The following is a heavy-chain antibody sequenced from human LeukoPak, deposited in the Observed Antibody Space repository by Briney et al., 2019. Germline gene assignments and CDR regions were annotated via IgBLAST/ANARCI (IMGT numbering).Heavy chain of an antibody. V-gene: IGHV1-18*01. Sequence: ASVKVSCKASGYTFTSYGISWVRQAPGQGLEWMGWISAYNGNTNYAQKLQGRVTMTTDTSTSTAYMELRSLRSDDTAVYYCAREADHNFGSYNDAFDIWGQGTMVTVSS. J-gene: IGHJ3*02. CDR1: GYTFTSYG. CDR3: AREADHNFGSYNDAFDI. D-gene: IGHD5-24*01. CDR2: ISAYNGNT.